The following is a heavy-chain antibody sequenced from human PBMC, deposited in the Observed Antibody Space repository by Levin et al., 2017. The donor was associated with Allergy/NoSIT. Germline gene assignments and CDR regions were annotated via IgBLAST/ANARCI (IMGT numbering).Heavy chain of an antibody. CDR2: IYYSGST. CDR3: ARGSFWSGQPRAIDY. J-gene: IGHJ4*02. Sequence: SETLSLTCTVSGGSIGSYYWNWIRQPPGKGLEWIGYIYYSGSTKYNPSLKSRVTISVDTSKNQFSLKLSSVTAADTAVYYCARGSFWSGQPRAIDYWGQGTLVTVSS. CDR1: GGSIGSYY. V-gene: IGHV4-59*01. D-gene: IGHD3-3*01.